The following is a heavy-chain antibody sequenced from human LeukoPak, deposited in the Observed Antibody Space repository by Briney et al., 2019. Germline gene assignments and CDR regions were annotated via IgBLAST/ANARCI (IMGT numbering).Heavy chain of an antibody. V-gene: IGHV3-13*01. J-gene: IGHJ2*01. CDR2: IGTAGEI. CDR3: ARAAYSSTWYSRYFDL. CDR1: GFTFSSYD. Sequence: GGSLRLSCAASGFTFSSYDMHWVRQAAGKGLEWVSGIGTAGEIYYPGSVKGRFTISRENANNSLYLQMNSQRAGDTAVYYCARAAYSSTWYSRYFDLWGRGTLVTVSS. D-gene: IGHD6-13*01.